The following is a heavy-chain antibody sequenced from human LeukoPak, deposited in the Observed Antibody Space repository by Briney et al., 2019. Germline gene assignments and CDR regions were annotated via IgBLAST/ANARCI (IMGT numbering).Heavy chain of an antibody. J-gene: IGHJ6*02. Sequence: SETLSLTCTVSGGSISSYYWSWIRQPPGKGLEWIGYIYYSGSTNYNPSLKSRVTISVDTSKNQFSLKLSSVTAADTAVYYCARHGPPAPGVDVRGQGTTVTVSS. CDR2: IYYSGST. CDR3: ARHGPPAPGVDV. V-gene: IGHV4-59*08. D-gene: IGHD3-10*01. CDR1: GGSISSYY.